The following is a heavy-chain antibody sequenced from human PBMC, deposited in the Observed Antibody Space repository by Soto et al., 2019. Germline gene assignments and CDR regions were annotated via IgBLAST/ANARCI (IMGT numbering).Heavy chain of an antibody. CDR3: ARGDGYGLFDY. D-gene: IGHD5-12*01. CDR2: IGTAGDT. J-gene: IGHJ4*02. Sequence: GGSLRLSCAPSGFTFSGYDMHWVRQPTAKGLEWVSTIGTAGDTYYPGSVKGRFTISRENAKNSLYLQMNSLTTGDTAVYYCARGDGYGLFDYWGQGTLVTVSS. V-gene: IGHV3-13*04. CDR1: GFTFSGYD.